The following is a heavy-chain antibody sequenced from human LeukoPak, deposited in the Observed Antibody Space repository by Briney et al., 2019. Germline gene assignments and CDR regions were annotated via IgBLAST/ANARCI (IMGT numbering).Heavy chain of an antibody. CDR3: ARLVRSGRSASSSWYGDYFDY. V-gene: IGHV4-61*02. Sequence: SETLSLTCTVSGGSISSGSYYWSWIRQPAGKGLEWIGRIYTSGSTNYNPSLKSRVTISVDTSKNQFSLKLSSVTAADTAVYYCARLVRSGRSASSSWYGDYFDYWGQGTLVTVSS. J-gene: IGHJ4*02. CDR1: GGSISSGSYY. CDR2: IYTSGST. D-gene: IGHD6-13*01.